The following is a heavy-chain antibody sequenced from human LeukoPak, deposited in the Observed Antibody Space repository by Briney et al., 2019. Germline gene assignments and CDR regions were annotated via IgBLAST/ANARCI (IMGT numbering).Heavy chain of an antibody. CDR3: ARFKDVVVISHFDY. CDR2: INPNSGGT. Sequence: GASVKVSCKTSGYTFTSYDIHWVRQAPGQGLEWMGWINPNSGGTNYAQKFQGRVTMTRDTSISTAYMELSRLRSDDTAVYYCARFKDVVVISHFDYWGQGTLVTVSS. V-gene: IGHV1-2*02. CDR1: GYTFTSYD. D-gene: IGHD3-22*01. J-gene: IGHJ4*02.